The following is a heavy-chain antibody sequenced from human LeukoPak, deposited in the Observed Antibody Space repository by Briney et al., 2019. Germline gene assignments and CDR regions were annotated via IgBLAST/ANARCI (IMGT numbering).Heavy chain of an antibody. D-gene: IGHD4-17*01. CDR2: ISATGAKT. CDR1: GFTFSVYA. Sequence: GGSLRLSCEASGFTFSVYAMSWIRQAPGKGLEWVSLISATGAKTSYADSVKGRFTISRDNSRNMVFLQMHSLRAEDTAVYYCAKDRDGDFHFYLDVWGKGTTVSVS. J-gene: IGHJ6*03. V-gene: IGHV3-23*01. CDR3: AKDRDGDFHFYLDV.